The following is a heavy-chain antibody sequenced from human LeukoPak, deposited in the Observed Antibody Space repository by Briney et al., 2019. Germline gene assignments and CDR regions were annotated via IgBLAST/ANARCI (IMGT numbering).Heavy chain of an antibody. CDR2: IIPMFGTT. D-gene: IGHD5-12*01. V-gene: IGHV1-69*05. CDR3: ATLAYSGFGPRSDSDY. J-gene: IGHJ4*02. Sequence: ASVKVSCKASGDTLSSDAVNWVRQAPGQGLEWMGGIIPMFGTTIFAPKFQGRLTVTTDASTSTGYMELTSLQSEDTAVYYCATLAYSGFGPRSDSDYWGQGTLVTVSS. CDR1: GDTLSSDA.